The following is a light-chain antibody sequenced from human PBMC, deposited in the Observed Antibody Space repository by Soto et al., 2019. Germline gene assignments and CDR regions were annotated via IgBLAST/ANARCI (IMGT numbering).Light chain of an antibody. CDR2: GAS. V-gene: IGKV3-20*01. Sequence: EIVLTQSPGTLSLSPGERATLSCRASQSVSSSYLAWYQQKPGQAPRLLIYGASSRATVIPDRFSGSGSGTDFTLSISRLEPEDFAVDYCQQYGSSPETFGQGTKVEIK. CDR1: QSVSSSY. J-gene: IGKJ1*01. CDR3: QQYGSSPET.